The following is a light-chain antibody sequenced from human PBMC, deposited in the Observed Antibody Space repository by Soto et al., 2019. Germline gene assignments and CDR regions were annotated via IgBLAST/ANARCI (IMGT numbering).Light chain of an antibody. Sequence: QSALTQPASVSGSPGQSITISCTGSSSDIGGYNHVSWYQHHAGKVPKLVIFEVSNRPSGVSNRFSGSKSGNTASLTISGLQTEDEADYYCISYAGSNNLYVFGTGTKLTVL. J-gene: IGLJ1*01. CDR2: EVS. CDR1: SSDIGGYNH. V-gene: IGLV2-14*01. CDR3: ISYAGSNNLYV.